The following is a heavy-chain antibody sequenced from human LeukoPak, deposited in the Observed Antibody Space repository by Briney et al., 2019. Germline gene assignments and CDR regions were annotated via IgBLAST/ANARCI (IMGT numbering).Heavy chain of an antibody. Sequence: GGSLRLSCAVSGFTFSRYWMSWVRQAPGKGLEWVANIKQDGSEKNYVDSVKGRFTISRDNAKNSEYLQMNSLRAEDTAVYYCARDPYDSSGYWKYYFDYWGQGTLVTVSS. CDR1: GFTFSRYW. D-gene: IGHD3-22*01. CDR3: ARDPYDSSGYWKYYFDY. CDR2: IKQDGSEK. J-gene: IGHJ4*02. V-gene: IGHV3-7*01.